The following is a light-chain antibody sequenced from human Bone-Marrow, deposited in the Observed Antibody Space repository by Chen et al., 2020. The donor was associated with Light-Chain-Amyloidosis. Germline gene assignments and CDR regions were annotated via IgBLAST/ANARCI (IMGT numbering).Light chain of an antibody. CDR1: SSNVGAGYD. CDR2: GNN. V-gene: IGLV1-40*01. CDR3: QSYDTTLSGSV. J-gene: IGLJ2*01. Sequence: QSVLTQPPSVSGAPGQRVTISCSGSSSNVGAGYDVQWYQQLPETAPKLLIYGNNDRPSGVPDRFSGSKSGTSASLVITGLQVEDEAEYYCQSYDTTLSGSVFGGGTKLTVL.